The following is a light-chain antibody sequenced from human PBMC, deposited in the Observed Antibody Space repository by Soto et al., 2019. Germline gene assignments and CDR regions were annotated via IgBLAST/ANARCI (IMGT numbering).Light chain of an antibody. CDR2: EGT. V-gene: IGLV2-14*01. CDR3: SSSTNTNTLVI. Sequence: QSVLTQPASVSGSPGQSITISCTGTSSDIGRYKFVSWFQQHPGKAPKLLIFEGTNRPSGVSNRFSGSKSGNTASLTISGLQAEDEAIYFCSSSTNTNTLVIFGGGTKVTAL. J-gene: IGLJ2*01. CDR1: SSDIGRYKF.